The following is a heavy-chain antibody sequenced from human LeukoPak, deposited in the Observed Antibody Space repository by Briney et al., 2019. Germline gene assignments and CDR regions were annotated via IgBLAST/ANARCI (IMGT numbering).Heavy chain of an antibody. V-gene: IGHV7-4-1*02. CDR3: AREGERYCTNGVCYDFDY. D-gene: IGHD2-8*01. Sequence: GASVKVSCKASGYPFTSCAMNWVRQAPGQGLEWMGWINTNTGNPTYAQGFTGRFVFSLDTSVSTAYLQISSLKAEDTAVYYCAREGERYCTNGVCYDFDYWGQGTLVTVSS. CDR1: GYPFTSCA. J-gene: IGHJ4*02. CDR2: INTNTGNP.